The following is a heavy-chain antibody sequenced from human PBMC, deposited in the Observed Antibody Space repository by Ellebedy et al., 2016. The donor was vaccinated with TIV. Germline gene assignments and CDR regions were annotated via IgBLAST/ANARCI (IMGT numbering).Heavy chain of an antibody. CDR2: ISYDGSNK. Sequence: GGSLRLXXAASGFTFSSYAMHWVRQAPGKGLEWVAVISYDGSNKYYADSVKGRFTISRDNSKNTLYLQMNSLRAEDTAVYYCARTYYYDSSGYYSTDYWGQGTLVTVSS. D-gene: IGHD3-22*01. V-gene: IGHV3-30-3*01. CDR1: GFTFSSYA. CDR3: ARTYYYDSSGYYSTDY. J-gene: IGHJ4*02.